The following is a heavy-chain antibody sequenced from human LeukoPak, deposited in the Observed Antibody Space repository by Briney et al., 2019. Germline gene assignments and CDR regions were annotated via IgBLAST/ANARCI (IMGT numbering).Heavy chain of an antibody. CDR2: ISGSGGST. D-gene: IGHD3-3*01. CDR3: AKLMEWPPSPDY. CDR1: GFTFSSYA. V-gene: IGHV3-23*01. J-gene: IGHJ4*02. Sequence: GGSLRLSCAASGFTFSSYAMSWVRQAPGKGLEWVSAISGSGGSTYYADSVKGRFTISRDNSKNTLYLQMNSLRAEDTAVYYRAKLMEWPPSPDYWGQGTLVTVSS.